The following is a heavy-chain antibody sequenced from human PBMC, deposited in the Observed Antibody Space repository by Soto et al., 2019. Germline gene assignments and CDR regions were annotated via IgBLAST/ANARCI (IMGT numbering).Heavy chain of an antibody. D-gene: IGHD5-18*01. CDR2: ISAYNGNT. CDR3: ARDGKDSAAPPSSQAFDI. Sequence: ASVKVSCKASGYTFTSYGISWVRQAPGQGLEWMGWISAYNGNTNYAQKLQGRVTMTTDTSTSTAYMELRSLRSDDTAVYYCARDGKDSAAPPSSQAFDIWGQGTMVTVSS. CDR1: GYTFTSYG. V-gene: IGHV1-18*01. J-gene: IGHJ3*02.